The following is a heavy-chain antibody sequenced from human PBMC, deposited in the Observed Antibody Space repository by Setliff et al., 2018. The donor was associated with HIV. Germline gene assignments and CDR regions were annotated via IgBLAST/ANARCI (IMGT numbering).Heavy chain of an antibody. CDR1: GGTFSTYA. V-gene: IGHV1-69*13. CDR2: IVPVFGIG. CDR3: AAGLNDYDRSGLGA. Sequence: SVKVSCKASGGTFSTYAISWVRQAPGQGLEWMGGIVPVFGIGRSPQKFQGRVIITADESTSTAYMELSSLTSGDTAVYYCAAGLNDYDRSGLGAWGQGTLVTVSS. D-gene: IGHD3-22*01. J-gene: IGHJ5*02.